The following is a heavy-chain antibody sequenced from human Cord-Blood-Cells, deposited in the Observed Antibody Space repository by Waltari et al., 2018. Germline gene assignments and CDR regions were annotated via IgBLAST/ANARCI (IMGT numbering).Heavy chain of an antibody. CDR3: ARGGARPFSWFDP. CDR1: GFTVSSNY. V-gene: IGHV3-53*02. J-gene: IGHJ5*02. D-gene: IGHD2-15*01. Sequence: EVQLVETGGGLIQPGGSLRLSCAASGFTVSSNYMSWVRQAPGKGLGWVSVIYSGGSTYYADSVKGRFTISRDNAKNTLYLQMNSLRAEDTAVYYCARGGARPFSWFDPWGQGTLVTVSS. CDR2: IYSGGST.